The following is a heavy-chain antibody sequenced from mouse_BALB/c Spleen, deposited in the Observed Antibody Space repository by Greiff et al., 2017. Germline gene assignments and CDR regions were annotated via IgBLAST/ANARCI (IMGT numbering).Heavy chain of an antibody. V-gene: IGHV1-31*01. Sequence: VQLQQSGPELVKPGASVKISCKASGYSFTGYYMHWVKQSHVKSLEWIGRINPYNGATSYNQNFKDKASLTVDKSSSTAYMELHSLTSEDSAVYYCASYGDWYFDVWGAGTTVTVSS. J-gene: IGHJ1*01. CDR1: GYSFTGYY. D-gene: IGHD1-1*01. CDR2: INPYNGAT. CDR3: ASYGDWYFDV.